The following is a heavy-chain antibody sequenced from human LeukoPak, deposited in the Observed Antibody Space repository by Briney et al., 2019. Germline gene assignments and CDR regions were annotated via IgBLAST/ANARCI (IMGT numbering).Heavy chain of an antibody. J-gene: IGHJ4*02. CDR2: INHSGST. CDR3: ARRGYSSGWWTYYFDY. V-gene: IGHV4-34*01. D-gene: IGHD6-19*01. Sequence: SETLSLTCAVYGGSFSGYYWSWIRQPPGKGLEWIGEINHSGSTNYNPSLKSRVTISVATSKNQFSLKLSSVTAADTAVYYCARRGYSSGWWTYYFDYWGQGTLVTVSS. CDR1: GGSFSGYY.